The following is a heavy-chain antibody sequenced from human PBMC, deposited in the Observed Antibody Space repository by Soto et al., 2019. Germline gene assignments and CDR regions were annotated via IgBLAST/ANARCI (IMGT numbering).Heavy chain of an antibody. J-gene: IGHJ4*02. CDR3: ARDDCTNGVCYIGY. Sequence: SVKVSCKASGYSFISYGINWVRQAPGQGLEWMGWINAYNGYTNYAQKLQGRVTLTADTSTSTAYMELRSLRSDDTAVYFCARDDCTNGVCYIGYWGQGALVTVSS. CDR1: GYSFISYG. D-gene: IGHD2-8*01. CDR2: INAYNGYT. V-gene: IGHV1-18*04.